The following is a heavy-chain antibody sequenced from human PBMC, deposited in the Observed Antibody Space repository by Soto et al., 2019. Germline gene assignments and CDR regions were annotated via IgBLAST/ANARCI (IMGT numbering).Heavy chain of an antibody. V-gene: IGHV3-15*07. D-gene: IGHD3-9*01. CDR1: GFTFSNAW. Sequence: GGSLRLSCAASGFTFSNAWMNWVRQAPGKGLEWVGRIKSKTDGGTTDYAAPVKGRFTISRDDSKNTLYLQMNSLKTEDTAVYYCTTDQGPDYDILTGYYKQYYYGMDVWGQGTTVTVSS. CDR3: TTDQGPDYDILTGYYKQYYYGMDV. J-gene: IGHJ6*02. CDR2: IKSKTDGGTT.